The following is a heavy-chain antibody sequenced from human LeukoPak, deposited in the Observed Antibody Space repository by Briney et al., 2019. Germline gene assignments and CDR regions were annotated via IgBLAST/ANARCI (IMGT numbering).Heavy chain of an antibody. CDR2: ISGSGGST. D-gene: IGHD5-18*01. J-gene: IGHJ4*02. V-gene: IGHV3-23*01. Sequence: GGSLRLSCAASGFTFSSYAMSWVRQAPGKGLEWVSAISGSGGSTYYADSVKGRFTISRDNSKNTLYLQMNSLRAEDTAVYYRANGIQLWLFDYWGQGTLVTVSS. CDR1: GFTFSSYA. CDR3: ANGIQLWLFDY.